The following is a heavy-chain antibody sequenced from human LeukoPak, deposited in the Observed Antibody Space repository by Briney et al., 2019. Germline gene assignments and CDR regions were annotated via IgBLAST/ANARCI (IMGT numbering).Heavy chain of an antibody. V-gene: IGHV3-7*01. CDR3: ARAGGDGYKYFDY. J-gene: IGHJ4*02. CDR2: IKQDGSEK. D-gene: IGHD5-24*01. CDR1: GFTFSSYW. Sequence: GGSLRLSCAASGFTFSSYWMSWVRQAPGKGLEWVANIKQDGSEKYYVDSVKGRFTISRDNAKNSLYLQMNSLRAEDTAVYYCARAGGDGYKYFDYWGQGTLVTVSS.